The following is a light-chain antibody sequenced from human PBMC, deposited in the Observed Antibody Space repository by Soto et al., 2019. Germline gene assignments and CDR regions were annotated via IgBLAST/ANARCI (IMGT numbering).Light chain of an antibody. CDR2: GAS. J-gene: IGKJ1*01. CDR3: PQYNNWPPDRT. V-gene: IGKV3-15*01. Sequence: EIVMTQSPATLSVSPGERATLSCRASQSVGSNLAWYQQKPGQAPRLLIYGASTRATGIPARFSGSGYGTEFTLTISSLQSEDFAIYFCPQYNNWPPDRTFGQGTKVEIK. CDR1: QSVGSN.